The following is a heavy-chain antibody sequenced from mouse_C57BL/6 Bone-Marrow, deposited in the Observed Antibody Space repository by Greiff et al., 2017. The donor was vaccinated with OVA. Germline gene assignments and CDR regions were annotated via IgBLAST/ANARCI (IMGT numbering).Heavy chain of an antibody. J-gene: IGHJ2*01. CDR1: GYTFTNYW. CDR3: GRQRWLPTDY. D-gene: IGHD2-3*01. Sequence: VQLQQSGAELVRPGTSVKMSCKASGYTFTNYWIGWAKQRPGHGLEWIGVIYPGGGYTNYNEKFKGKATLTADKSSSTAYMQFSSLTSEDSAIYYGGRQRWLPTDYWGQGTTLTVSS. V-gene: IGHV1-63*01. CDR2: IYPGGGYT.